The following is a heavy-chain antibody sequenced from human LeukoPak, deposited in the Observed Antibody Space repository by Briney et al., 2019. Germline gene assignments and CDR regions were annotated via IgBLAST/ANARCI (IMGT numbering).Heavy chain of an antibody. D-gene: IGHD3-22*01. V-gene: IGHV1-2*02. CDR1: GYTFTSYG. CDR2: INPNSGGT. J-gene: IGHJ4*02. Sequence: ASVKVSCKASGYTFTSYGISWVRQAPGQGLGWMGWINPNSGGTHYAQKFQGRVTMTRDSSISTAYMELSRLRSDDTAVYYCARDERYDSSGYPFDYWGQGTLVTVSS. CDR3: ARDERYDSSGYPFDY.